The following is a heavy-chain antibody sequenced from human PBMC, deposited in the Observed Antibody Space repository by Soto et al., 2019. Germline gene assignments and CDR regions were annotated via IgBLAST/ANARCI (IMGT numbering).Heavy chain of an antibody. Sequence: SETLSLTCTVSGGSISSYYWSWIRQPQGKGLKWIGYIYYSGSTNYNPSLKSRVTISVDTSKNQFSLKLSSVTAADTAVYYCARSGDILTGPDYYYYGMDVWGQGTTVTVSS. D-gene: IGHD3-9*01. CDR2: IYYSGST. CDR3: ARSGDILTGPDYYYYGMDV. J-gene: IGHJ6*02. CDR1: GGSISSYY. V-gene: IGHV4-59*01.